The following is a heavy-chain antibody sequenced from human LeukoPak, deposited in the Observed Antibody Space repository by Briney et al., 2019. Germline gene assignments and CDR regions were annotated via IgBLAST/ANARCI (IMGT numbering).Heavy chain of an antibody. J-gene: IGHJ4*02. CDR1: GGSINFYY. V-gene: IGHV4-4*07. D-gene: IGHD6-13*01. CDR2: IYSTGST. CDR3: ARGIADPYSFDS. Sequence: PSETLSLTCTVSGGSINFYYWSWMRQPAGKGLEWIGRIYSTGSTNYSPSLKSRVTMSVDKSKNQFSLNLSSVTAADTVVYYCARGIADPYSFDSWGQGTLVTVSS.